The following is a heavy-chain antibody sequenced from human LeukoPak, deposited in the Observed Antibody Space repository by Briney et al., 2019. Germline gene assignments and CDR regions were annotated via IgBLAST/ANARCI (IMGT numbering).Heavy chain of an antibody. J-gene: IGHJ3*02. D-gene: IGHD6-13*01. CDR1: GFTFSSYW. V-gene: IGHV3-7*01. CDR3: AGDRAAAVDPDAFDI. CDR2: IKQDGSEK. Sequence: VSLRLSCAASGFTFSSYWMSWVRQAPGKGLEWVANIKQDGSEKYYVDSVKGRFTISRDNAKDSLYLQMNSLRAEDTAIYYCAGDRAAAVDPDAFDIWGQGTMVTVSS.